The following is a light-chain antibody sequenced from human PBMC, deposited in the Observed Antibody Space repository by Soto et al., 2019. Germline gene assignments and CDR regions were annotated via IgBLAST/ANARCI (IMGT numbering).Light chain of an antibody. V-gene: IGLV4-69*01. CDR1: SGHSTYT. J-gene: IGLJ7*01. CDR3: QTWGTGYAV. Sequence: QAVVTQSPSASASLGASVKLTCTLSSGHSTYTIAWHQQQPEKGPRYLMNINSDGSHTKGDGIPDRFSGSSSGAERYLTISSLQSEDEADYDCQTWGTGYAVFGGGTQLTVL. CDR2: INSDGSH.